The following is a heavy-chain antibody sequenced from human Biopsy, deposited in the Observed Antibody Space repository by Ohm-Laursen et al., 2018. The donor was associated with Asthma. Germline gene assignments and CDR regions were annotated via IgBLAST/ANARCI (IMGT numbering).Heavy chain of an antibody. CDR3: ASDFPKDYVRYNFQF. Sequence: ATVKISCKISEYSLTDLSMHWVRQAPGQGLEWMGGHDHEEGGTVNARRFQGRVTMTEDTSTDTAYMELSSLSSDDTAVYYCASDFPKDYVRYNFQFWGQGTLVTVSS. D-gene: IGHD4-17*01. CDR2: HDHEEGGT. V-gene: IGHV1-24*01. J-gene: IGHJ4*02. CDR1: EYSLTDLS.